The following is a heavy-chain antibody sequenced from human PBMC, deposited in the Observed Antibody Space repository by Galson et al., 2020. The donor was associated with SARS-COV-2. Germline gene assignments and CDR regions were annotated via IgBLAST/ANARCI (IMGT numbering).Heavy chain of an antibody. CDR2: ISYDGSNK. V-gene: IGHV3-30-3*01. J-gene: IGHJ2*01. CDR3: ARDSEKLTPITMPGGWYFDL. D-gene: IGHD3-10*01. CDR1: GFTFSSYA. Sequence: GGSLRLSCAASGFTFSSYAMHWVRQAPGKGLEWVAVISYDGSNKYYADSVKGRFTISRDNSKNTLYLQMNSLRAEDTAVYYCARDSEKLTPITMPGGWYFDLWGRGTLVTVSS.